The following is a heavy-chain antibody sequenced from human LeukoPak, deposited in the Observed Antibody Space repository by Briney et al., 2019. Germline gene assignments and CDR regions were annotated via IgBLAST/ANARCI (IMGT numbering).Heavy chain of an antibody. V-gene: IGHV4-39*01. D-gene: IGHD3-22*01. CDR2: IYYSGST. Sequence: SETLSLTCTVSGGSISSSNYYWGWIRQPPGKGLEWIGSIYYSGSTYYNPSLKSRVTISVDTSKNQFSLKLSSVTAADTAVYYCARHKSPNYYDSSGYLEDWFDPWGQGTLVTVSS. CDR3: ARHKSPNYYDSSGYLEDWFDP. CDR1: GGSISSSNYY. J-gene: IGHJ5*02.